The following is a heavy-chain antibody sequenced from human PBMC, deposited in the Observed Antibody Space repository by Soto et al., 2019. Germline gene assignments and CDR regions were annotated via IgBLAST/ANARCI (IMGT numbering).Heavy chain of an antibody. Sequence: QVQLVESGGGVVQSGRSLRLSCAASGFTFKNYGMQWVRQAPGKGLEWVAVISHDGSNTYYADSVKGRFTISRDTSKNTLYLQMSSLRVEDTAVCYCARGRYSGSDYWGQGTLVTVSS. CDR2: ISHDGSNT. V-gene: IGHV3-30*03. CDR3: ARGRYSGSDY. CDR1: GFTFKNYG. J-gene: IGHJ4*02. D-gene: IGHD5-18*01.